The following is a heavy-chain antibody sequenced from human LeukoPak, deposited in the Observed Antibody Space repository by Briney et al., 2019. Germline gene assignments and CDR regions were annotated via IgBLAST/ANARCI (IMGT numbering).Heavy chain of an antibody. V-gene: IGHV1-18*04. CDR1: GYTFTSYG. CDR2: ISVDNGNT. D-gene: IGHD4-17*01. Sequence: ASVKVSCKASGYTFTSYGFSWVRQAPGQGLEWMGWISVDNGNTKSAQKFQGRVTMTTDTSTSTAYMELRSLRSDDTAVYYCARDEDYGIFVNIDYWGQGTLVTVSS. J-gene: IGHJ4*02. CDR3: ARDEDYGIFVNIDY.